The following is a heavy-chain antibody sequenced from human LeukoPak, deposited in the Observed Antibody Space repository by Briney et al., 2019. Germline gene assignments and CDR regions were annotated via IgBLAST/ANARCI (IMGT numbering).Heavy chain of an antibody. CDR1: GNYW. Sequence: GGSLRLSCAASGNYWMHWVRQAPGKGLEWVSYISSSGSTIYYADSVKGRFTISRDNAKNSLYLQMNSLRAEDTAVYYCARANLHYDFWSGYYAPNFDYWGQGTLVTVSS. CDR3: ARANLHYDFWSGYYAPNFDY. V-gene: IGHV3-11*01. J-gene: IGHJ4*02. CDR2: ISSSGSTI. D-gene: IGHD3-3*01.